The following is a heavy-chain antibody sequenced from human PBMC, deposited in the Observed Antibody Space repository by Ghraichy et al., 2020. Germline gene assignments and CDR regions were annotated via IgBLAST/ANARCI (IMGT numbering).Heavy chain of an antibody. V-gene: IGHV4-59*03. J-gene: IGHJ3*01. CDR2: LSYTGST. D-gene: IGHD3-22*01. CDR1: VGSMSGYY. Sequence: SQTLSLTCAVSVGSMSGYYWSWIRQSPGKGLEWIGSLSYTGSTDYNPSLKSRVTISGDTSKNQFSLKLSFVSAADTAIYFCARGPYDNSGTAESFDVWGQGTLLTVSS. CDR3: ARGPYDNSGTAESFDV.